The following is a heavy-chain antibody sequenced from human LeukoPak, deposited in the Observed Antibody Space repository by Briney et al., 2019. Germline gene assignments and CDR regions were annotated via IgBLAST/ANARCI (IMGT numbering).Heavy chain of an antibody. CDR3: ARDSSQGDYDILTGYYTRFDAFDI. D-gene: IGHD3-9*01. Sequence: GASVKVSCKASGGTFSSYAISWVRQAPGQGLEWMGRIIPILGIANYAQKFQGRVTITADKSTSTAYMELSSLRSEDTAVYYCARDSSQGDYDILTGYYTRFDAFDIWGQGTMVTVSS. CDR1: GGTFSSYA. CDR2: IIPILGIA. J-gene: IGHJ3*02. V-gene: IGHV1-69*04.